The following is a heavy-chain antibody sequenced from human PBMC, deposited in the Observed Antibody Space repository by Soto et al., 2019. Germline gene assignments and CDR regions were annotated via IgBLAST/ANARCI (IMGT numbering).Heavy chain of an antibody. J-gene: IGHJ6*02. Sequence: GGSLRLSCAASGFIVSSNYMNWVRQAPGKGLEWVSVIYSSGNTYYADSVKGRFTISRDKSKTTVYLQMNSLRAEDTAVYYCAKNRSPYGMDVWGQGTTVTVSS. CDR3: AKNRSPYGMDV. CDR2: IYSSGNT. CDR1: GFIVSSNY. V-gene: IGHV3-53*01.